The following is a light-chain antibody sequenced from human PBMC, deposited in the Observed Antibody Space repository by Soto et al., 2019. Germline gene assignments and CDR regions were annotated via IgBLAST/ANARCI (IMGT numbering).Light chain of an antibody. V-gene: IGKV3-15*01. CDR3: QQYNNWPPLT. Sequence: EVVRTKYPATLSVSPGERATLSCRASQSVSGNLAWYQQKPGQAPRLLIYGASTRATGIPARFSGSGSGTEFTLTISSLQSEDFAVYYCQQYNNWPPLTFGGGTKVEIK. J-gene: IGKJ4*01. CDR2: GAS. CDR1: QSVSGN.